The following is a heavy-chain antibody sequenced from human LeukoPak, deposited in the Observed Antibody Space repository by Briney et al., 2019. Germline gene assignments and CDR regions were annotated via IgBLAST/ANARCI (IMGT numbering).Heavy chain of an antibody. CDR1: GFTFSNYW. D-gene: IGHD6-13*01. CDR3: ARVGGLVAGGYVRNDAFDI. J-gene: IGHJ3*02. CDR2: INDVGSST. V-gene: IGHV3-74*01. Sequence: PGGSLRLSCAASGFTFSNYWMHWVRQGPGKRLVWVSRINDVGSSTDYADSVKGRFTLSRDNAKNTLYLQMNSLRAEDTAVYYCARVGGLVAGGYVRNDAFDIWGQGTKVTVSS.